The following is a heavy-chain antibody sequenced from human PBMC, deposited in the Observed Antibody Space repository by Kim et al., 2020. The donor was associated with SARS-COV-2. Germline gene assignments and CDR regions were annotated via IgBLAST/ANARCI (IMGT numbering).Heavy chain of an antibody. CDR1: GFTVSSNY. CDR2: IYSGGST. V-gene: IGHV3-53*01. J-gene: IGHJ5*02. CDR3: ARERQGIQLWNNWFDP. Sequence: GGSLRLSCAASGFTVSSNYMSWVRQAPGKGLEWVSVIYSGGSTYYADSVKGRFTISRDNSKNTLCLQMNSLRAEDTAVYYCARERQGIQLWNNWFDPWGQGTLVTVSS. D-gene: IGHD5-18*01.